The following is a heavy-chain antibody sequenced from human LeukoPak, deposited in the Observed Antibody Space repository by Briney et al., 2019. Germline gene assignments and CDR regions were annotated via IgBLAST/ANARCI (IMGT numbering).Heavy chain of an antibody. CDR3: ANGDGFDY. J-gene: IGHJ4*02. CDR2: IKQDGSET. D-gene: IGHD5-24*01. CDR1: GFGFSTYW. Sequence: GGSLRLSCATSGFGFSTYWMSWVRQAPGKGLGWVANIKQDGSETYYADSVKGRFTISRDNAKNSLYLEMDSLRVEDTAVYYCANGDGFDYWGQGTLVTVSS. V-gene: IGHV3-7*01.